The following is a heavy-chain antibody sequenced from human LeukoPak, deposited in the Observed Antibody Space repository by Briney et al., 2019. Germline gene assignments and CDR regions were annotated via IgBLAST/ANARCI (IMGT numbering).Heavy chain of an antibody. V-gene: IGHV3-53*01. J-gene: IGHJ3*02. D-gene: IGHD3-16*01. CDR1: GFTVSSNY. CDR3: ARELRGAFDI. CDR2: IYSGGST. Sequence: PGGSLRPSCAASGFTVSSNYMSWVRQAPGKGLEWVSVIYSGGSTYYADSVKGRFTISRDNSKNTLYLQMNSLRAEDTAVYYCARELRGAFDIWGQGTMVTVSS.